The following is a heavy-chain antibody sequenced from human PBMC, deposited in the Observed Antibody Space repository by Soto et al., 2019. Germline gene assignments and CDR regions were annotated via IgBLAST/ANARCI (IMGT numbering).Heavy chain of an antibody. CDR2: TYYRSNWYN. CDR1: GDSVSTNSAA. V-gene: IGHV6-1*01. Sequence: PSQTLSLTCAISGDSVSTNSAAWNWIRQSPSRGLEWLGRTYYRSNWYNDYAVSVKSRITINPDTSKNQFPLHLNSVTPEDTAVCYCVRGSYSSALTWGQGTLVTVSS. CDR3: VRGSYSSALT. J-gene: IGHJ5*02. D-gene: IGHD6-19*01.